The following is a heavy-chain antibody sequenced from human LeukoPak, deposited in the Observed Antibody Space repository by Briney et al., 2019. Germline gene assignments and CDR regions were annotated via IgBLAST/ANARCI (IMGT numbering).Heavy chain of an antibody. D-gene: IGHD6-25*01. J-gene: IGHJ4*02. CDR2: ISTSGPAI. CDR3: ARDGTPHYSIGWVFFDY. Sequence: GGSLRLSCAASGXTFSSYEMNWVRQAPGKGLEWLAYISTSGPAIHYADSVKGRFTISRDNAKNTLYVQMNSLRAEDTAVYYCARDGTPHYSIGWVFFDYWGQGTLVTVSS. V-gene: IGHV3-48*03. CDR1: GXTFSSYE.